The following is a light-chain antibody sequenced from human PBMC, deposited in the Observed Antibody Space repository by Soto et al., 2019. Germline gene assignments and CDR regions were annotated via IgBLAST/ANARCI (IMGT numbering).Light chain of an antibody. CDR2: GAS. J-gene: IGKJ1*01. Sequence: EVVMTQSPGTLSVSPGESSTLSCKASQSVGTSLAWYQQKPGQAPRLLIYGASTRATDIPARFSGSGSGTEFTLTISSLQSEDSSVYFCQHYSDWPTFGQGTKVDIK. CDR3: QHYSDWPT. V-gene: IGKV3-15*01. CDR1: QSVGTS.